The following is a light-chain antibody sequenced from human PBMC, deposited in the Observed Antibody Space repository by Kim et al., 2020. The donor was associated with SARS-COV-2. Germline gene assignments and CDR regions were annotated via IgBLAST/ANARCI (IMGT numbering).Light chain of an antibody. V-gene: IGKV3D-15*01. CDR3: QQYDNWPPLT. CDR1: QSVSSK. CDR2: GAS. J-gene: IGKJ4*01. Sequence: EIVLTQYPATLSVSPGERVTLSCRASQSVSSKLAWYQQKPGQAPRLLMYGASNRATGIPARFSGSGSGTEFTLTISSLQSEDFAVYYCQQYDNWPPLTFGGGTKLEI.